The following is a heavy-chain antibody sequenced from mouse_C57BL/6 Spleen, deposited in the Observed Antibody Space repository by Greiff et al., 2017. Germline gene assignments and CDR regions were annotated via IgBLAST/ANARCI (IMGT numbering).Heavy chain of an antibody. CDR3: AKNYAPYWYLDV. D-gene: IGHD2-12*01. V-gene: IGHV2-4*01. CDR1: GFSLTSYG. Sequence: VQLQESGPGLVQPSQSLSITCTVSGFSLTSYGVHWVRQPPGKGLEWLGVIWSGGSTDYNAAFISRLSISKDNSKSQVFFKMISLQADDTAIYYCAKNYAPYWYLDVWGTGTTVTVSS. CDR2: IWSGGST. J-gene: IGHJ1*03.